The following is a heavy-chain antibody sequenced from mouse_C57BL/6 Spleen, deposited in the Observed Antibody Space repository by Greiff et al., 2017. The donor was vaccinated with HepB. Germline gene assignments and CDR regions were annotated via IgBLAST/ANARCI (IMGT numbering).Heavy chain of an antibody. D-gene: IGHD2-1*01. CDR1: GFTFSNYW. V-gene: IGHV6-3*01. Sequence: EVKLEESGGGLVQPGGSMKLSCVASGFTFSNYWMNWVRQSPEKGLEWVAQIRLKSDNYATHYAESVKGRFTISRDDSKSSVYLQMNNLRAEDTGIYYCTVWGNSPYYAMDYWGQGTSVTVSS. J-gene: IGHJ4*01. CDR3: TVWGNSPYYAMDY. CDR2: IRLKSDNYAT.